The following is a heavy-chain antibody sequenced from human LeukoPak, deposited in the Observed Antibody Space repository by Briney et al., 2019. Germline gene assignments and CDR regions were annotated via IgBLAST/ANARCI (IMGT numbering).Heavy chain of an antibody. CDR1: GRSISTYY. V-gene: IGHV4-4*07. J-gene: IGHJ4*02. D-gene: IGHD3-10*01. Sequence: SETLSLTCTVSGRSISTYYWSWIPQPAGKGLEWIGRMYGSGSSNYNPTLRSRVSMSVDTSKKQISLNLNSVTAADTAMYYCARGIGSGKDYFDSWGQGTLVTVSS. CDR3: ARGIGSGKDYFDS. CDR2: MYGSGSS.